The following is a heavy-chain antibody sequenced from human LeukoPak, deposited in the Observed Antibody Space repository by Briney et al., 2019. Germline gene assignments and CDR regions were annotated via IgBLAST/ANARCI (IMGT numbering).Heavy chain of an antibody. CDR3: ARVLAGVGAFYYFGY. J-gene: IGHJ4*02. CDR1: GGSISSESYY. Sequence: PSETLSLTCTVSGGSISSESYYWGWIRQPPGKGLEWIGSVYHSGSTDYNPSLKSRVTISVDRSKNQFSLKLTSVTAADTAVYHCARVLAGVGAFYYFGYWGQGTLVTVSS. V-gene: IGHV4-39*07. CDR2: VYHSGST. D-gene: IGHD1-26*01.